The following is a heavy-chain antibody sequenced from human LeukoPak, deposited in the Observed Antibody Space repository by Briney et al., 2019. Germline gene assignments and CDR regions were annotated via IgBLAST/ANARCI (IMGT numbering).Heavy chain of an antibody. D-gene: IGHD3-9*01. CDR1: GGSFSGYY. CDR3: ARVFYDILTGYSGGFDP. V-gene: IGHV4-34*01. CDR2: INHSGST. Sequence: SETLSLTCAVYGGSFSGYYWSWIRQPPGKGLEWIGEINHSGSTNYNPSLKSRVTMSVATSKNQFSLKLSSVTAADTAVYYCARVFYDILTGYSGGFDPWGQGTLVTESS. J-gene: IGHJ5*02.